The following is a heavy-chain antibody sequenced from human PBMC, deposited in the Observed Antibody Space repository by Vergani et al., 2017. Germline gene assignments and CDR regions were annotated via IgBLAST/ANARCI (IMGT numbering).Heavy chain of an antibody. CDR3: ARRETSYYYDSSAPLGLVFDS. Sequence: QVQLVQSGAEVKKPGSSVKVSCKASGGTFSSYAISWVRQAPGQGLEWMGGIIPIFGTANYAQKFQGRVTITADESTSTAYMELSSLRSEDTAVYYCARRETSYYYDSSAPLGLVFDSGGQGTMVTVSS. CDR2: IIPIFGTA. V-gene: IGHV1-69*01. CDR1: GGTFSSYA. D-gene: IGHD3-22*01. J-gene: IGHJ3*02.